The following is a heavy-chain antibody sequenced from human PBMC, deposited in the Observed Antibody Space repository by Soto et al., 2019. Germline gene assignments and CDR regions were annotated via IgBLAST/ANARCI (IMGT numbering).Heavy chain of an antibody. J-gene: IGHJ3*02. D-gene: IGHD2-15*01. V-gene: IGHV1-18*01. Sequence: ASVKVSCKASGYTFTSYGISWVRQAPGQGLEWMGWISAYNGNTNYAQKLQGRVTMTTDTSTSTAYMELRSLRSDDTAVYYCARRSPHCGGVSCDSLQDTFFIWGEGTMGTVSS. CDR1: GYTFTSYG. CDR3: ARRSPHCGGVSCDSLQDTFFI. CDR2: ISAYNGNT.